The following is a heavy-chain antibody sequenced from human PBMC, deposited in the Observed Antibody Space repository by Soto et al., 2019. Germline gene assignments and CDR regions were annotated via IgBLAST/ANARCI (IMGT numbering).Heavy chain of an antibody. CDR3: ARGGYYYDSSGYYPLGY. CDR2: IIPIVGTA. D-gene: IGHD3-22*01. CDR1: GGTFSSYA. V-gene: IGHV1-69*06. Sequence: QVQLVQSGAEVKKPGSSVKVSCKASGGTFSSYAISLVRQAPGQGLEWMGGIIPIVGTANYAQKFQGRVTITADKATSTAYMELSSLRSEDTAVYYCARGGYYYDSSGYYPLGYWGQGTLVTVSS. J-gene: IGHJ4*02.